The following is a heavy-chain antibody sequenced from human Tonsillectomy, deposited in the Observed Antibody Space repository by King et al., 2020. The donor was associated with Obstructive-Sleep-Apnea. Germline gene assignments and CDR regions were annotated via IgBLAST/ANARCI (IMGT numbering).Heavy chain of an antibody. V-gene: IGHV3-13*04. CDR3: TRGGSVITSGEFDY. CDR2: IDTDGET. CDR1: GFTYSDYD. D-gene: IGHD1-1*01. J-gene: IGHJ4*02. Sequence: VQLVESGGNFVQPGGSLRLSCAASGFTYSDYDMHWVRLVTGKGLEWVSVIDTDGETFYAGSVKGRFFISRENANNSLYLQMNSLRADDTAVYFCTRGGSVITSGEFDYWGQGTLVTVSS.